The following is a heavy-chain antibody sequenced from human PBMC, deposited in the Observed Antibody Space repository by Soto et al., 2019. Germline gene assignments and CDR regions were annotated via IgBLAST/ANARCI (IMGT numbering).Heavy chain of an antibody. CDR2: IVPIYRTA. J-gene: IGHJ4*02. CDR1: GGTFSSYR. CDR3: VRDAGAKLSSS. V-gene: IGHV1-69*01. D-gene: IGHD6-13*01. Sequence: QVQLVQSGAEVKKPGSSVKVSCKASGGTFSSYRINWVRQAPGQGLEWVGGIVPIYRTADYAQKFQGRVTITADESARTSYMELRSLKSQDTAVYDCVRDAGAKLSSSWGQGTLVTVSS.